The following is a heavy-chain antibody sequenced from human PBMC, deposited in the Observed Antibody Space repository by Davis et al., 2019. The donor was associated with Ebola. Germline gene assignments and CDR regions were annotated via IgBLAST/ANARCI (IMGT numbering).Heavy chain of an antibody. Sequence: ASVTVSRKSSGYTLTSYGLVWVRQAPGLGLEWMGWISGFNTNTNFAQKFQGRVTVSKDTSTNTAYMDLRSLTSDNTAIYYCARAPNYDVLTGTSSYYFDYWGQGTLVTVSS. D-gene: IGHD3-9*01. CDR3: ARAPNYDVLTGTSSYYFDY. V-gene: IGHV1-18*04. CDR2: ISGFNTNT. J-gene: IGHJ4*02. CDR1: GYTLTSYG.